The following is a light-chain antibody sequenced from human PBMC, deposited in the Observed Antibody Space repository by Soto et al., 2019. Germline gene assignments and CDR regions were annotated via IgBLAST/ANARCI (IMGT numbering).Light chain of an antibody. CDR3: CSYAGSSFSLV. V-gene: IGLV2-23*01. CDR1: SSDVGSYNL. Sequence: QSALTQPASVSGSPGQSITISCTGTSSDVGSYNLVSWYHQHPGKAPKLMIYEGSKRASGVSNRFSGSKSGNTASLTISGLQAEDEADYYCCSYAGSSFSLVFGGGTKLTVL. CDR2: EGS. J-gene: IGLJ2*01.